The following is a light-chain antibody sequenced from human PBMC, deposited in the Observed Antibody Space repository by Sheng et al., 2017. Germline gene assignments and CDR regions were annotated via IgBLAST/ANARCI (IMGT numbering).Light chain of an antibody. CDR1: TLRTYY. J-gene: IGLJ2*01. Sequence: SSELTQDPAVSVALGQTVRITCQGDTLRTYYATWYQQRPGQAPVLVIYGRNHRPSGIPDRFSGSTSGNTASLTITGAQAEDEADYYCESRDSSANHVIFGRRTKLTVL. V-gene: IGLV3-19*01. CDR2: GRN. CDR3: ESRDSSANHVI.